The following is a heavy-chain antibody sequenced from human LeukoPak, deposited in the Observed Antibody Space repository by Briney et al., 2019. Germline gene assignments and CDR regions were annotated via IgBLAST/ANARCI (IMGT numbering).Heavy chain of an antibody. CDR3: VRYGLQGCRDSRCFTSLYYYGVDV. V-gene: IGHV5-51*01. D-gene: IGHD4-11*01. Sequence: GESLKISGKGSGYRFVDYGSGWLRQMPGKGLEWIGIIFAGDADIKYSPSCRAQVTSSADNSISTAYRQWTGLKASDTAIYYCVRYGLQGCRDSRCFTSLYYYGVDVCGQGSTVTVSS. J-gene: IGHJ6*02. CDR1: GYRFVDYG. CDR2: IFAGDADI.